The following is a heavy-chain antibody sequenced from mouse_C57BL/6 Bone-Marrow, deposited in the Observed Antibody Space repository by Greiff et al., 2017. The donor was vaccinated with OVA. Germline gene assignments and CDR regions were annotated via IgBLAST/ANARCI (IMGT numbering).Heavy chain of an antibody. D-gene: IGHD2-5*01. J-gene: IGHJ2*01. V-gene: IGHV1-76*01. Sequence: QVQLQQSGAELVRPGASVKLSCKASGYTFTDYYINWVKQRPGQGLEWIARIYPGSGNTYYNEKFKGKATLTAEKSSSTAYMQLSSLTSEDSAVYFCARSTYYSNPDYWGQGTTLTVSS. CDR1: GYTFTDYY. CDR2: IYPGSGNT. CDR3: ARSTYYSNPDY.